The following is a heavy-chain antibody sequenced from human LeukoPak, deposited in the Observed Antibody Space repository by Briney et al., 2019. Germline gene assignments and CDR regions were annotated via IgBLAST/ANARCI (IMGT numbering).Heavy chain of an antibody. Sequence: ASVKVSCKASGYTFTGYYMHWVRQAPGQGLEWMGWINPNSGGTNYAQKFQGRVTMTRDTSISTAYMELSRLRSDDTAVYYCAKEIQYTTKYYYDSSGFYSTPVFDYWGQGTLVTVSS. V-gene: IGHV1-2*02. D-gene: IGHD3-22*01. CDR3: AKEIQYTTKYYYDSSGFYSTPVFDY. J-gene: IGHJ4*02. CDR2: INPNSGGT. CDR1: GYTFTGYY.